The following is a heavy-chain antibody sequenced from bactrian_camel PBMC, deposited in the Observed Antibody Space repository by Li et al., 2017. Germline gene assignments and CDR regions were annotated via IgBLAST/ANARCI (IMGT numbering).Heavy chain of an antibody. CDR2: IRSDLVRGESD. D-gene: IGHD4*01. CDR1: GYTGSRYC. J-gene: IGHJ7*01. Sequence: HVQLVESGGGSVQAGGSLRLSCAASGYTGSRYCMGWFRQGPGKEREGIATIRSDLVRGESDTVYYIDSVKGRFTISRDNFNNTVYLQMNNLKVEDTAVYYCAANVPIYPTVATLHLATCREHGMEYWGQGTQVTVS. V-gene: IGHV3S1*01.